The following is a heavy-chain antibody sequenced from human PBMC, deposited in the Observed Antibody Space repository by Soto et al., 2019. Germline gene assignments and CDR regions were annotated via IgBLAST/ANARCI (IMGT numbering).Heavy chain of an antibody. J-gene: IGHJ5*02. CDR1: GGSVSSYY. CDR2: FYTSGNT. D-gene: IGHD7-27*01. CDR3: ASDSTGWFDP. Sequence: SETLSLTCTVSGGSVSSYYWSWIRQPAGKGLEWIGRFYTSGNTNYNPSLKSRVTMSLDTSKNQFSLKLSSVTAADTAVYFCASDSTGWFDPWGQGTLVTVSS. V-gene: IGHV4-4*07.